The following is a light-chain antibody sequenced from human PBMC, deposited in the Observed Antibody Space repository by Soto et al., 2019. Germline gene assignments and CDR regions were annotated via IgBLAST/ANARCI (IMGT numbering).Light chain of an antibody. V-gene: IGLV2-14*03. CDR1: SSDIGAYIH. CDR2: DVS. CDR3: TSYTTSGTYV. J-gene: IGLJ1*01. Sequence: QSALTQPASESGSPGQSIAVSCSGTSSDIGAYIHVSWYQQHPGKAPKLMIYDVSNRPSGVSDRFSGSKSGNTASLTISGLQAEDEADYYCTSYTTSGTYVFGAGTKLTVL.